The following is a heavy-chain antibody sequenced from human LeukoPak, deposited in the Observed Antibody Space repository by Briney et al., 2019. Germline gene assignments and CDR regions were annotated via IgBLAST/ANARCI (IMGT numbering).Heavy chain of an antibody. J-gene: IGHJ4*02. Sequence: SSETLSLTCAVYGGSFSGYYWSWIRQPPGKGLEWIGEINHSGSTNYNPSLKSRVTISVDTSKNQFSLKLSSVTAADTAVYYCAKSGAVGFDYWGQGTLVTVSS. V-gene: IGHV4-34*01. CDR2: INHSGST. CDR3: AKSGAVGFDY. D-gene: IGHD1-26*01. CDR1: GGSFSGYY.